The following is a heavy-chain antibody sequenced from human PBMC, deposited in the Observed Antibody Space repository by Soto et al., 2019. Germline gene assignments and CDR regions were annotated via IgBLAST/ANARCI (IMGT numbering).Heavy chain of an antibody. D-gene: IGHD1-1*01. CDR1: GFTFSNFA. CDR2: IIGSGDDT. J-gene: IGHJ4*02. CDR3: AIAIPQTGTTFGF. V-gene: IGHV3-23*01. Sequence: QLLESGGGFVQPGGSLRLSWVASGFTFSNFAMAWVRQAPGDGLVWVSAIIGSGDDTFYADSMKGRFTIPRDNSKDTLCRQLNSLRAEHPAVYYSAIAIPQTGTTFGFWRQGTLVAVSS.